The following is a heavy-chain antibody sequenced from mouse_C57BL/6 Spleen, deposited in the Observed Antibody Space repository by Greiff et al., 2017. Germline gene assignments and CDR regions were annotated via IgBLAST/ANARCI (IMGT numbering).Heavy chain of an antibody. Sequence: DVMLVESGGGLVKPGGSLKLSCAASGFTFSDYGMHWVRQAPEKGLEWVAYISSGSSTIYYADTVKGRFTISRDNAKNTLFLQMTSLGSEDTAMYYCARARGNPFAYWGQGTLVTVSA. D-gene: IGHD2-1*01. V-gene: IGHV5-17*01. CDR1: GFTFSDYG. CDR3: ARARGNPFAY. J-gene: IGHJ3*01. CDR2: ISSGSSTI.